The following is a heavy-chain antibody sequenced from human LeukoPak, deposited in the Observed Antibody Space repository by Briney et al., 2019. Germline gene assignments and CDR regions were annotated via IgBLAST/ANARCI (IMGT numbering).Heavy chain of an antibody. Sequence: RASVKVSCKASGYTFTGYYMHWVRQAPGQGLEWMGWINPNGGGTNYAQKFQGRVTMTRDTSISTAYMELSRLRSDDTAVYYCARDADYDILTGYQIDYWGQGTLVTVSS. J-gene: IGHJ4*02. CDR3: ARDADYDILTGYQIDY. D-gene: IGHD3-9*01. CDR1: GYTFTGYY. V-gene: IGHV1-2*02. CDR2: INPNGGGT.